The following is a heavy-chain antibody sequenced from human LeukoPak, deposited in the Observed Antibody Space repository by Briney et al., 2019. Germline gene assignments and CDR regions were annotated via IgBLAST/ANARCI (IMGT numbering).Heavy chain of an antibody. CDR3: ASSYYDSSGYYPVDY. CDR2: IYTSGST. CDR1: GGSISSYY. Sequence: SETLSLTCTVSGGSISSYYWSWIRQPDGKGLEWIGRIYTSGSTNYNPSLKSRVTMSVDTSKNQFSLKLSSVTAADTAVYYCASSYYDSSGYYPVDYWGQGTLVTVSS. J-gene: IGHJ4*02. D-gene: IGHD3-22*01. V-gene: IGHV4-4*07.